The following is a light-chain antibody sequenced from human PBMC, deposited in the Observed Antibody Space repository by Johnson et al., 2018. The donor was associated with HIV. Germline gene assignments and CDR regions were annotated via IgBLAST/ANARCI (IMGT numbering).Light chain of an antibody. V-gene: IGLV1-51*01. CDR1: SSTFGNSY. CDR2: DNN. J-gene: IGLJ1*01. CDR3: GTWDSSLSAGV. Sequence: QSVLTQPPSVSAAPGQRVTISCSGASSTFGNSYISWYQLLPGSPPKLLIYDNNKRPSGLPDRFYGSKSGTSATLGITGLQTGDEADYYCGTWDSSLSAGVFGTGTKVTVL.